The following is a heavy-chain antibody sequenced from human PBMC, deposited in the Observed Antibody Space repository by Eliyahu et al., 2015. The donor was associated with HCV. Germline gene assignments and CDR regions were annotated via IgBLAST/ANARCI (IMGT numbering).Heavy chain of an antibody. CDR2: INSDGVT. CDR1: GFTFSRYW. D-gene: IGHD2-21*02. CDR3: AREAYCGTDCTYYLDS. Sequence: DVQLVESGGGLVQPGGSLRLXCAASGFTFSRYWMHXVRQSPGKGLVWVSRINSDGVTSYADSVEGRFTISRDDAKNTVYLQMNSLRAEDTALYYCAREAYCGTDCTYYLDSWGQGTLVTVSS. V-gene: IGHV3-74*01. J-gene: IGHJ4*02.